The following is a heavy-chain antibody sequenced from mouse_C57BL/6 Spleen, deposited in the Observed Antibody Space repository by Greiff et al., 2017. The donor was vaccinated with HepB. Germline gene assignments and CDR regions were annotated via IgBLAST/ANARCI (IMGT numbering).Heavy chain of an antibody. J-gene: IGHJ4*01. CDR2: IYPGDGDT. CDR1: GYAFSSSW. D-gene: IGHD1-1*02. CDR3: AKELWERAMDY. V-gene: IGHV1-82*01. Sequence: VQLQESGPELVKPGASVKISCKASGYAFSSSWMNWVKQRPGKGLEWVGRIYPGDGDTNYNGKFKGKATLTADKSSSTAYMQLSSLTSEDSAVYYCAKELWERAMDYWGQGTSVTVSS.